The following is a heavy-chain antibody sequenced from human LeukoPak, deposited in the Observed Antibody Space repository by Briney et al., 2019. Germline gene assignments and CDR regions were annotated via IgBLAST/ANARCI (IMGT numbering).Heavy chain of an antibody. Sequence: SGGSLRLSCAASGFTFDDYTMHWVRQAPWKGLEWVSLISWDGGSTYYADSVKGRFTISRDNSKNSLYLQMNSLRTEDTALYYCAKDTGTSYDAFDIWGQGTMVTVSS. CDR1: GFTFDDYT. V-gene: IGHV3-43*01. CDR2: ISWDGGST. J-gene: IGHJ3*02. CDR3: AKDTGTSYDAFDI. D-gene: IGHD1-7*01.